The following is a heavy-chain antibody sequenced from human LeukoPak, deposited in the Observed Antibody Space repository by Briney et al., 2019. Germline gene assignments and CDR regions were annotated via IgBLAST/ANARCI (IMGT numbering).Heavy chain of an antibody. CDR3: ARGGRGAVVPAD. V-gene: IGHV1-8*01. J-gene: IGHJ4*02. CDR2: MNPNSGNT. D-gene: IGHD2-2*01. Sequence: ASEKVSCKASGYTFTSYDINWVRQATGQGLEWMGWMNPNSGNTGYAQKFQGRVTMTRNTSISTAYMELSSLRSEDTAVYYCARGGRGAVVPADWGQGTLVTVSS. CDR1: GYTFTSYD.